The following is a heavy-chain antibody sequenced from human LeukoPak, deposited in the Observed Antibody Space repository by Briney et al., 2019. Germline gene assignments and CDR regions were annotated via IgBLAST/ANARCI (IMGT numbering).Heavy chain of an antibody. Sequence: PSETLSLTCTVSGGSIGSHYWSWIRQPPGKGLEWIGYNYYSGSTNYNPSLKSRVTISVDTSKNQFSLELSSVTAADTAVYYCARHVYCGGDCYSGWFDPWGQGTLVTVSS. CDR1: GGSIGSHY. CDR3: ARHVYCGGDCYSGWFDP. J-gene: IGHJ5*02. CDR2: NYYSGST. V-gene: IGHV4-59*11. D-gene: IGHD2-21*02.